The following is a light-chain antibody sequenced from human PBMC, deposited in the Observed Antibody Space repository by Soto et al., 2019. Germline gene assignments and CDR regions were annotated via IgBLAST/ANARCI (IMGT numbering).Light chain of an antibody. CDR3: QQYHNSPLT. CDR2: WAS. CDR1: QSVLYSSNNKNY. J-gene: IGKJ4*01. V-gene: IGKV4-1*01. Sequence: DIVLTQSPDSLAVSLGERATINCKSSQSVLYSSNNKNYLAWYQQKAGEPPQLIIYWASTRESGVPDRFSGSGSGTDFTLTISSLQAEDAAVYYCQQYHNSPLTFGGGTKVEIK.